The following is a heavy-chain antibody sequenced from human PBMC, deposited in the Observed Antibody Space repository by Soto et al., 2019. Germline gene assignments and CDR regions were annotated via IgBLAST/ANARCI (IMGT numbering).Heavy chain of an antibody. Sequence: PSETLSLTCAVSGGSISSSNWWSWVRQPPGKGLEWIGEIYHSGSTNYNPSLKSRVTISVDKSKNQFSLKLSSVTAADTAVYYCARYYGSGSGSYYSYGMDVWGQGTTVTVSS. CDR2: IYHSGST. V-gene: IGHV4-4*02. CDR1: GGSISSSNW. CDR3: ARYYGSGSGSYYSYGMDV. D-gene: IGHD3-10*01. J-gene: IGHJ6*02.